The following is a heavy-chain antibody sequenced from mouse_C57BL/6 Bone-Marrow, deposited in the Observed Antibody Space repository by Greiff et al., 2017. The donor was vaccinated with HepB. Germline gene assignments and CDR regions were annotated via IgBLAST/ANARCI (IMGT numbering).Heavy chain of an antibody. CDR1: GYTFTSYW. Sequence: VQLQQPGAELVKPGASVKLSCKASGYTFTSYWMHWVKQRPGQGLEWIGMIHPNSGSTNYNEKFKSKATLTVDKSSSTAYMQLSSLTSEDSAVYYCAKGAMIKTGAMDYWGQGTSVTVSS. D-gene: IGHD2-4*01. CDR3: AKGAMIKTGAMDY. CDR2: IHPNSGST. V-gene: IGHV1-64*01. J-gene: IGHJ4*01.